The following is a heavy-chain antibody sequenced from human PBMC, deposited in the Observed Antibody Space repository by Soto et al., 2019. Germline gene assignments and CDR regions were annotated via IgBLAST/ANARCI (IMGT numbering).Heavy chain of an antibody. V-gene: IGHV3-48*03. CDR2: ISSSGSTI. CDR3: ARDTSPAIGFFYYYGMDV. Sequence: GGSLRLSCAASGFTFSSYEMNWVRQAPGKGLEWVSYISSSGSTIYYADSVKGRFTISRDNAKNSLYLQMNSLRAEDTAVYYCARDTSPAIGFFYYYGMDVWGQGTTVTVSS. J-gene: IGHJ6*02. CDR1: GFTFSSYE. D-gene: IGHD3-10*01.